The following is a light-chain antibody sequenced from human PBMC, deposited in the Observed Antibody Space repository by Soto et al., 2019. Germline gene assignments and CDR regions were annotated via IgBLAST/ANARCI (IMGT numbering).Light chain of an antibody. CDR3: CSYAGGYTYL. Sequence: QSALTQPRSVSGSPGQSVTISCTGTGNDVGAYNYVSWYQQHPGRPPKLLIYGVVRWPSGVPDRFSGSKPGNTASLTISGLQAEDEADYFCCSYAGGYTYLFGTGTKVTVL. J-gene: IGLJ1*01. CDR1: GNDVGAYNY. CDR2: GVV. V-gene: IGLV2-11*01.